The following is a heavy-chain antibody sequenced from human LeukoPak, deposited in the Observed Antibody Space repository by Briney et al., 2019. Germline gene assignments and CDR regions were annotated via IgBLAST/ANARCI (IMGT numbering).Heavy chain of an antibody. CDR3: ARGGGRITMIVVVTPYYFVY. CDR1: GGSFSGYY. V-gene: IGHV4-34*01. D-gene: IGHD3-22*01. J-gene: IGHJ4*02. Sequence: PSETLSLTCAVYGGSFSGYYWSWIRQPPGKGLEWIGEINHSGSTNYNPSLKSRVTISVDTSKNQFSLKLSSVTAADTAVYYCARGGGRITMIVVVTPYYFVYWGQGTLVTVSS. CDR2: INHSGST.